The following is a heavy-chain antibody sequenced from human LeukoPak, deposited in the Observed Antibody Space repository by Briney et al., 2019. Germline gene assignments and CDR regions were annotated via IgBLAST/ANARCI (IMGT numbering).Heavy chain of an antibody. CDR3: ARHSVRLGELSPLDY. V-gene: IGHV1-2*02. J-gene: IGHJ4*02. D-gene: IGHD3-16*02. CDR1: GYTFTGYY. Sequence: ASVKVSCKASGYTFTGYYMHWVRQAPGQGLEWMGWINPNSGGTNYAQKFQGRVTMTRDTSISTAYMELSRLRSDDTAVYYCARHSVRLGELSPLDYWGQGTLVTVSS. CDR2: INPNSGGT.